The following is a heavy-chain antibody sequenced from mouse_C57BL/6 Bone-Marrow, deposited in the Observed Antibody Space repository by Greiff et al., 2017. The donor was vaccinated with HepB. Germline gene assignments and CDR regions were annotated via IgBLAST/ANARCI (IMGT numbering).Heavy chain of an antibody. J-gene: IGHJ3*01. CDR1: GFTFSNYW. D-gene: IGHD2-4*01. CDR2: IRLKSDNYAT. CDR3: TGGSTIITRGFAY. Sequence: EVMLVESGGGLVQPGGSMKLSCVASGFTFSNYWMNWVRQSPEKGLEWVAQIRLKSDNYATHYAESVKGRFTISRDDSKSSVYLQMNNLRAEDTGIYYCTGGSTIITRGFAYWGQGTLVTVSA. V-gene: IGHV6-3*01.